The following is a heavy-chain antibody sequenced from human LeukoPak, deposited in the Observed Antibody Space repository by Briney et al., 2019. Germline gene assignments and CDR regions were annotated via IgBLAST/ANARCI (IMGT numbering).Heavy chain of an antibody. J-gene: IGHJ4*02. CDR3: ARVDVGWFDY. Sequence: SETLSLTCTVSGGSISSYYWSWIRQPPGKGLEWIGYIDYSGSTNYNPSLKSRVTISVDTSKNQFSLKLSSVTAADTAVYYCARVDVGWFDYWGQGTLVTVSS. V-gene: IGHV4-59*08. CDR1: GGSISSYY. CDR2: IDYSGST. D-gene: IGHD6-19*01.